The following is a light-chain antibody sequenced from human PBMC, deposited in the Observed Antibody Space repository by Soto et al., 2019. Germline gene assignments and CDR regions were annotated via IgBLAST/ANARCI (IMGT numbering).Light chain of an antibody. Sequence: DIQMTQSPSSLSASVGARVTITCRASQGISKYLVWNQKKPGKVPKPLIYAASTLQSEVPSPFSGSGSGTDFTLTISSLQPEDFATYYCQKYNSDPLTFGGGTRVEIK. CDR3: QKYNSDPLT. V-gene: IGKV1-27*01. J-gene: IGKJ4*01. CDR1: QGISKY. CDR2: AAS.